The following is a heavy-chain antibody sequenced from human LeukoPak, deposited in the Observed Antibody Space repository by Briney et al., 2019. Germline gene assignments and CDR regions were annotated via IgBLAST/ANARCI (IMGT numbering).Heavy chain of an antibody. CDR1: GGSFSGYY. Sequence: PSETLTLTCAVYGGSFSGYYWNWIRQPPGKGLEWIGKINHNRSTNYNPSLKSRGTISLDTNKNQFPLMQSTVTAADTAVYYCARVHPPIDYDSSGYYFGGVYYWGQGTLVTVSS. D-gene: IGHD3-22*01. CDR3: ARVHPPIDYDSSGYYFGGVYY. CDR2: INHNRST. J-gene: IGHJ4*02. V-gene: IGHV4-34*01.